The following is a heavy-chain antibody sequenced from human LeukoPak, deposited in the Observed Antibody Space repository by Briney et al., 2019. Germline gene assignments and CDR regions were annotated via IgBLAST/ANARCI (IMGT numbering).Heavy chain of an antibody. CDR1: GGSISSYY. V-gene: IGHV4-59*01. CDR3: ARSQDFWSGYTIPWFDP. CDR2: IYYSGST. J-gene: IGHJ5*02. Sequence: PSETLSLTCTVSGGSISSYYWSWIRQPPGKGLEWIGYIYYSGSTNYNPSLKSRVTISVDTSKNQFSLKLSSVTAADTAVYYCARSQDFWSGYTIPWFDPWGQGTLVTVSS. D-gene: IGHD3-3*01.